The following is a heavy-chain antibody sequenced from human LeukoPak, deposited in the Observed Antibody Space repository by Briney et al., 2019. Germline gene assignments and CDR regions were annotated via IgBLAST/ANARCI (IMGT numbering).Heavy chain of an antibody. J-gene: IGHJ4*02. CDR3: ARGPSYGGISDY. V-gene: IGHV1-3*01. Sequence: ASVKVSCKASGYTFNSYAMHWVRQAPGQRLEWMGWINAGNGNTKYSQKFQGRVTITRDTSASTAYMELSSLRSEDTAVYYCARGPSYGGISDYWGQGTLVTVSS. CDR2: INAGNGNT. D-gene: IGHD4-23*01. CDR1: GYTFNSYA.